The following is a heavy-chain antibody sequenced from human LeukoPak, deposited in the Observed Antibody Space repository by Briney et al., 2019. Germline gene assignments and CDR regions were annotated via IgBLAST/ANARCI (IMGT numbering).Heavy chain of an antibody. V-gene: IGHV1-2*06. CDR2: INPNSGGT. CDR1: GYTFTGYY. J-gene: IGHJ4*02. Sequence: GASVKVSCKASGYTFTGYYMHWVRQAPGQGLEWMGRINPNSGGTNYAQKFQGRVTMTRDTSISTAYMELSSLRSEDTAVYYCARTCSGTSCSDFDYWGQGTLVTVSS. D-gene: IGHD2-2*01. CDR3: ARTCSGTSCSDFDY.